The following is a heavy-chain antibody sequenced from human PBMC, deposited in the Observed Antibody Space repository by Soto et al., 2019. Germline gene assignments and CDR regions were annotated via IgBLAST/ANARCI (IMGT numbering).Heavy chain of an antibody. D-gene: IGHD3-22*01. J-gene: IGHJ5*02. CDR3: ARQSESAGYFYGWFDP. Sequence: SDTLSLICTVSGDSINSRAYCCTWISLHPGKRLDWITKTYYGGSIHFNPTLKNQLTMLVDTSQIQYYLKLTSVTAADTAVYYCARQSESAGYFYGWFDPSGQGTLVTVSS. V-gene: IGHV4-31*01. CDR2: TYYGGSI. CDR1: GDSINSRAYC.